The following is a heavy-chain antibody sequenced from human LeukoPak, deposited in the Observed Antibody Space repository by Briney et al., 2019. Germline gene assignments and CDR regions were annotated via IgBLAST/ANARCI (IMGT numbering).Heavy chain of an antibody. V-gene: IGHV3-33*01. Sequence: PGGSLRLSCAASGFTFSSYGMHWVRQAPDKGMEWVAVIWYDGTNKYYADSVKGRFTISRDNSKNTLYLQMNSLRAEDTAAYYCARVRGYSGYDHPFDYWGQGTLVTVSS. D-gene: IGHD5-12*01. CDR1: GFTFSSYG. CDR3: ARVRGYSGYDHPFDY. J-gene: IGHJ4*02. CDR2: IWYDGTNK.